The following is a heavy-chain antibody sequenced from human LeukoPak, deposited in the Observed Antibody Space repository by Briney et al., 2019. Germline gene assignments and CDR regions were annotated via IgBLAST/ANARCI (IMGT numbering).Heavy chain of an antibody. D-gene: IGHD3-10*01. Sequence: SETLSLTCTVSGGSISSSSYYWGWIRQPPGKGLEWIGSIYYSGSTYYNPSLKSRVTISVDTSKNQFSLKLSSVTAADTAVYYCARVVARGVHDAFDIWGQGTMVTVSS. CDR2: IYYSGST. J-gene: IGHJ3*02. CDR1: GGSISSSSYY. CDR3: ARVVARGVHDAFDI. V-gene: IGHV4-39*07.